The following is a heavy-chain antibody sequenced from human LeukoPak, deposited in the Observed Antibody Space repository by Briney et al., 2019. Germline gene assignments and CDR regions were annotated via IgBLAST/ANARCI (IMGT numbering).Heavy chain of an antibody. V-gene: IGHV3-53*01. J-gene: IGHJ4*02. Sequence: GGSLRLSCAASGFTVSSNYMRWVRQAPWKGLGWVSVIYSGGSTYYADSVKGRFTISRDNSKNTLYLQMNSLRAEDTAVYYCARVDRHGSGSYYKWYYFDYWGQGTLVTVSS. D-gene: IGHD3-10*01. CDR3: ARVDRHGSGSYYKWYYFDY. CDR1: GFTVSSNY. CDR2: IYSGGST.